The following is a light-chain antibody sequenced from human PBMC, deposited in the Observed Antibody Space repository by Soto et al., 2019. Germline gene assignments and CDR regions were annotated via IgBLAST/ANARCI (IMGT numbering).Light chain of an antibody. Sequence: EIVLSQSPGTVSLSPGERATLSCRASQSVSSSYLAWYQQKPGQAPRLLIYGASSRATGIPDRFSGSGSGTDFTLTISRLEPEDFAVYYCQQYGSSLPITFGKGTRLEIK. V-gene: IGKV3-20*01. CDR1: QSVSSSY. CDR2: GAS. CDR3: QQYGSSLPIT. J-gene: IGKJ5*01.